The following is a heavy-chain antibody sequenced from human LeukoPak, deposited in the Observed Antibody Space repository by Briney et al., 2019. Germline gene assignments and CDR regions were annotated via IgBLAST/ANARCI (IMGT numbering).Heavy chain of an antibody. Sequence: GGSLRLSCAASGFTFSSYAMSWVRQAPGKGLEWVSAISGSGGSTYYADSVKGRFTISRDNSKNTLYLQMNSLRAEDTAVYYCARRYYDILTGYGPADYWGQGTLVTVSS. CDR3: ARRYYDILTGYGPADY. D-gene: IGHD3-9*01. CDR2: ISGSGGST. V-gene: IGHV3-23*01. J-gene: IGHJ4*02. CDR1: GFTFSSYA.